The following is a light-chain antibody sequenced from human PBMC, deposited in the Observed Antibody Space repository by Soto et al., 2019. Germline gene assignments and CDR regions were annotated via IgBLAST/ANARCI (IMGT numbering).Light chain of an antibody. CDR3: QQRYNSPPIT. J-gene: IGKJ5*01. Sequence: DITMTQAPASLCGSHGYSVTITCLVGQPIFISLNCYQQTSGKAPKLLIYAASNLQSGVPSRFRGRGSGTDFTLTISRLQPAELPSHSCQQRYNSPPITFGPGTRLEIK. CDR1: QPIFIS. V-gene: IGKV1-39*01. CDR2: AAS.